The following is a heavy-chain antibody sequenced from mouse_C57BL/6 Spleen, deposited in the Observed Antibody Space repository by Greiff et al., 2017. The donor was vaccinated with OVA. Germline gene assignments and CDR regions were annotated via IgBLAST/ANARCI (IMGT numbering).Heavy chain of an antibody. CDR1: GYAFSSSW. J-gene: IGHJ3*01. CDR3: ARAGAGSLSAY. CDR2: IYPGDGDT. Sequence: QVQLQQSGPELVKPGASVKISCKASGYAFSSSWMNWVKQRPGKGLEWIGRIYPGDGDTNYNGKFKGKATLTADKSSSTAYMQLSSLTSEDSAVYFCARAGAGSLSAYWGQGTLVTVSA. V-gene: IGHV1-82*01. D-gene: IGHD3-3*01.